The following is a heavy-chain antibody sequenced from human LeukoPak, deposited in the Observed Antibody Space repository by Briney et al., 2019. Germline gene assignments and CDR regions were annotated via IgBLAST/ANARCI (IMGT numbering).Heavy chain of an antibody. Sequence: APVKVSCKASEHPFTDYYMHWVSQAPGQGRGGMGWINPNSGDTDFTQKFQGRVTMTRDASVSTAYMDLSSLSSDDTALYYCATSHSSGWADYWGQGTLVTVSS. CDR2: INPNSGDT. D-gene: IGHD6-19*01. CDR3: ATSHSSGWADY. CDR1: EHPFTDYY. V-gene: IGHV1-2*02. J-gene: IGHJ4*02.